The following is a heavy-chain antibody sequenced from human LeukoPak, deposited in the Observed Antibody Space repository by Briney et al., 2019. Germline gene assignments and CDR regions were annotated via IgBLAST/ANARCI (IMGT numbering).Heavy chain of an antibody. CDR2: ISAYNGNT. Sequence: GASVKVSCKASGYTFTSYAMHWVRQAPGQGLEWMGWISAYNGNTNYAQKLQGRVTMTTDTSTSTAYMELRSLRSDDTAVYYCARDARKGGSGAYNWFDPWGQGTLVTVSS. CDR1: GYTFTSYA. J-gene: IGHJ5*02. V-gene: IGHV1-18*01. CDR3: ARDARKGGSGAYNWFDP. D-gene: IGHD3-10*01.